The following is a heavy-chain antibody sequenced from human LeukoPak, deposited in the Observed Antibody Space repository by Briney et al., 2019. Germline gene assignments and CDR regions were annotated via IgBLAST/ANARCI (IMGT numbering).Heavy chain of an antibody. CDR3: ARVMRNYDFWSGYYNYYYYYMDV. D-gene: IGHD3-3*01. CDR2: IYYSGST. J-gene: IGHJ6*03. V-gene: IGHV4-59*01. Sequence: PSETLSLTCTVSGGSISSYYWSWIRQPPGKGLEWIGYIYYSGSTNYNPSLKSRVTISVDTSKNQLSLKLSSVTAADTAVYYCARVMRNYDFWSGYYNYYYYYMDVWGKGTTVTVSS. CDR1: GGSISSYY.